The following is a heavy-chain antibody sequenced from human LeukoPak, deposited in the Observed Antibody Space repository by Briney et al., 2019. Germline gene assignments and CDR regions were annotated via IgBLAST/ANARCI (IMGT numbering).Heavy chain of an antibody. CDR1: GGSINSSSYS. D-gene: IGHD5-12*01. CDR3: ARSANSGRETNY. J-gene: IGHJ4*02. Sequence: PSETLSLTCTLSGGSINSSSYSWGWIRQPPGEGLEWIGTIYYSGTIYYRPSLKSRVTISVDTSKNQFSLKMTSATAADTAVYYCARSANSGRETNYWGQGTLVTVSS. CDR2: IYYSGTI. V-gene: IGHV4-39*01.